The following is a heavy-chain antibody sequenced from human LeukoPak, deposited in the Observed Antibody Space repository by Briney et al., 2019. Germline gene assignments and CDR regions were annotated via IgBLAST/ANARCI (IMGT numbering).Heavy chain of an antibody. D-gene: IGHD2-2*01. Sequence: GGSLRLSCAASGFTFSGSAMHWVRQASGKGLEWVGRIRSKANNYATAYAASVKGRFTISRDDSKNTAYLQMNSLKTEDTAVYYCTRLGGDTVVVPAAIGYYYYMDVWGKGTTVTVSS. V-gene: IGHV3-73*01. CDR3: TRLGGDTVVVPAAIGYYYYMDV. CDR2: IRSKANNYAT. J-gene: IGHJ6*03. CDR1: GFTFSGSA.